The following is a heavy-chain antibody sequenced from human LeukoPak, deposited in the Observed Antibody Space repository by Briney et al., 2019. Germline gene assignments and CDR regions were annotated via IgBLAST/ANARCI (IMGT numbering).Heavy chain of an antibody. CDR3: ARDRPITMVRGVLASGMDV. CDR1: GGSISSYY. J-gene: IGHJ6*02. D-gene: IGHD3-10*01. Sequence: SETLSLTCTVSGGSISSYYWSWIRQPPGKGLEWIGYIYYSGSTNYNPSLKSRVTISVDTSKNQFSLKLSSVTAADTAVYYCARDRPITMVRGVLASGMDVWGQGTTVTVSS. V-gene: IGHV4-59*12. CDR2: IYYSGST.